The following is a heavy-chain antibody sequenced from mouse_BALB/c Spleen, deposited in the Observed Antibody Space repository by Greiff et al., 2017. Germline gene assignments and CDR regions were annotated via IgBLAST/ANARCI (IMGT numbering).Heavy chain of an antibody. J-gene: IGHJ4*01. Sequence: EVQRVESGPGLVKPSQSLSLTCTVTGYSITSDYAWNWIRQFPGNKLEWMGYISYSGSTSYNPSLKSRISITRDTSKNQFFLQLNSVTTEDTATYYCARLREDYAMDYWGQGTSVTVSS. CDR3: ARLREDYAMDY. V-gene: IGHV3-2*02. D-gene: IGHD2-12*01. CDR2: ISYSGST. CDR1: GYSITSDYA.